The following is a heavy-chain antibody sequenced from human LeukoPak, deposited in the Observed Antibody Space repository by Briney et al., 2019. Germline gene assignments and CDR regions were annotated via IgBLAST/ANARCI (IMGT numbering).Heavy chain of an antibody. D-gene: IGHD3-3*01. V-gene: IGHV3-23*01. CDR1: GFTFSSYA. J-gene: IGHJ4*02. Sequence: GGSLRLSCAASGFTFSSYAMSWVRQAPGKGLEWVSAISGSGGSTYYADSVKGRFTISRDNSKNTLYLQMNSLRAEDTAVYYCAPYDFWSGPQPAFDYWGQGTLVTVSS. CDR2: ISGSGGST. CDR3: APYDFWSGPQPAFDY.